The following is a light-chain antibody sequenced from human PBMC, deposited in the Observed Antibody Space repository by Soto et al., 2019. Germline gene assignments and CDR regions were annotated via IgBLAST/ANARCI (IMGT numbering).Light chain of an antibody. CDR2: AAS. CDR3: QQTDSTPQT. V-gene: IGKV1-39*01. J-gene: IGKJ1*01. CDR1: QSIRNY. Sequence: DNQMNQSPSSLTASVGDRVTISCRASQSIRNYVSWYQQKPGTAPKLLIRAASTLQSGVPSRFSGSGSGTDFTLTISSLQIEDFATYFCQQTDSTPQTFGQGTNVEI.